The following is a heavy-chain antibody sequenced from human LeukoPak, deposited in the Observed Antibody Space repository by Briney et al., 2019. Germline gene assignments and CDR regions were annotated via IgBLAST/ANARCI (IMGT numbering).Heavy chain of an antibody. V-gene: IGHV1-2*02. CDR2: VNPTSGGT. Sequence: ASVKVSCKTSGYTFTSYYMHWVRQAPGRGLEWMGWVNPTSGGTNYAQKSQGRVTMTRDTSISTAYMELSRLRSDDTAVYYCARVYYYYDSSGILTLYFDYWGQGTLVTVSS. CDR1: GYTFTSYY. CDR3: ARVYYYYDSSGILTLYFDY. D-gene: IGHD3-22*01. J-gene: IGHJ4*02.